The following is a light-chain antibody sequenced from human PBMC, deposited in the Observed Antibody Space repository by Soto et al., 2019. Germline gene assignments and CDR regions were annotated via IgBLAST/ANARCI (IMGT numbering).Light chain of an antibody. Sequence: EIVLTQSPGTLSLSLGARATLSCRASQSVRSSSSAWYQQRPGQAPRLLIYDTSIRDTGIPDRFSGSGSGTDFTLTISRLEPEDFAVYYCEQYGSSPFTFGQGTKLEI. CDR3: EQYGSSPFT. J-gene: IGKJ2*01. CDR1: QSVRSSS. V-gene: IGKV3-20*01. CDR2: DTS.